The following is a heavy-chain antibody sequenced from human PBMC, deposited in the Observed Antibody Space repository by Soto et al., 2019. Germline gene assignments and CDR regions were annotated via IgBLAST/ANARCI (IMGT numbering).Heavy chain of an antibody. CDR2: IYPGDSDT. CDR1: GYSFTSYW. J-gene: IGHJ6*02. V-gene: IGHV5-51*01. D-gene: IGHD6-13*01. CDR3: ARHLEGEAAGPYYSYGMDV. Sequence: GESLKISCKGSGYSFTSYWIGWVRQMPGKGLEWMGIIYPGDSDTRYSPSFQGQVTISADKSISTAYLQWSSLKASDTAMYYCARHLEGEAAGPYYSYGMDVWGQGTTVTVSS.